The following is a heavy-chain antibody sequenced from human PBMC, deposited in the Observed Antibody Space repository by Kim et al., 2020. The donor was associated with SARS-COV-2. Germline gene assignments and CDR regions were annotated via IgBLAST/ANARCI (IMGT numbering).Heavy chain of an antibody. CDR2: INHSGST. D-gene: IGHD3-10*01. CDR1: GGSFSGYY. CDR3: ARRGDGYRSRPIWFDP. V-gene: IGHV4-34*01. J-gene: IGHJ5*02. Sequence: SETLSLTCAVYGGSFSGYYWSWIRQPPGKGLEWIGEINHSGSTNYNPSLKSRVTISVDTSKNQFSLKLSSVTAADTAVYYCARRGDGYRSRPIWFDPWGQGTLVTVSS.